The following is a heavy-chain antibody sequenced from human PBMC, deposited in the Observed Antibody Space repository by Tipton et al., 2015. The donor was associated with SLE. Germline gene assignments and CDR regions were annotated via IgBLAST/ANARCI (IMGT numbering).Heavy chain of an antibody. Sequence: TLSLTCTVSGGSTSSGSYYWGWIRQPPGKGLEWIGSIYFRGNTYYNPSLKSRVTIFIDTSKNQFSLSLSSVTAADTAVYYCARRRLGEASLWYFDLWGRGTLVTVSS. CDR3: ARRRLGEASLWYFDL. D-gene: IGHD3-16*02. V-gene: IGHV4-39*01. J-gene: IGHJ2*01. CDR1: GGSTSSGSYY. CDR2: IYFRGNT.